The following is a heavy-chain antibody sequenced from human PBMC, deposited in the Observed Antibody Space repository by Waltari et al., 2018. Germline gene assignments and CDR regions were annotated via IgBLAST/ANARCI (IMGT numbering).Heavy chain of an antibody. V-gene: IGHV1-69-2*01. Sequence: EVELVQSGAEVKKPGATVKISCKAYGSTFMDYFMHWVKQAPGKGLEWMGRIDPEDGETVYSEKFQGRVTITADTSTDTAYMELSSLTSGDTATYYCARRSGHCDGTTCSAGWFDPWGQGTLVKVSS. J-gene: IGHJ5*02. D-gene: IGHD2-2*01. CDR3: ARRSGHCDGTTCSAGWFDP. CDR2: IDPEDGET. CDR1: GSTFMDYF.